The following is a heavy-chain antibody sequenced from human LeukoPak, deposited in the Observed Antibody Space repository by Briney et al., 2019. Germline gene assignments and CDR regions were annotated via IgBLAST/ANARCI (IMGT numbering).Heavy chain of an antibody. J-gene: IGHJ2*01. CDR2: IHTNGPT. Sequence: PSQTLSLTCIVSGGSFTSYDYSWLPQPPGQGLEGIGDIHTNGPTNYNPSAKSQVTISVDTSKNQFSLRLSSVTTADPAVCYFVGHHISRGFLYWFFDIWGRGTLVTVSS. CDR1: GGSFTSYD. V-gene: IGHV4-4*09. D-gene: IGHD2/OR15-2a*01. CDR3: VGHHISRGFLYWFFDI.